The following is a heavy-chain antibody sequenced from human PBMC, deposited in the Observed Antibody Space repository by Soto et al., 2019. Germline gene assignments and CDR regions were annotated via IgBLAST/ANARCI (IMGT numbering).Heavy chain of an antibody. CDR1: GGSISSSSYY. CDR3: ARTPGDWNHDAFDI. CDR2: IYYSGST. J-gene: IGHJ3*02. V-gene: IGHV4-39*01. Sequence: QLQLQESGPGLVKPSETLSLTCTVSGGSISSSSYYWGWIRQPPGKGLEWIGSIYYSGSTYYNPSLKSRVTISVDTSKNQFSLKLSSVTAADTAVYYCARTPGDWNHDAFDIWGQGTMVTVSS. D-gene: IGHD1-1*01.